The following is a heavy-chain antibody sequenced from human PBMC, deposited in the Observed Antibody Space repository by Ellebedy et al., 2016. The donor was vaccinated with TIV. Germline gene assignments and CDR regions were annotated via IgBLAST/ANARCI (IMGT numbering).Heavy chain of an antibody. Sequence: ASVKVSCXASGYTFTSYDINWVRQATGQGLEWMGWMNPNSGATLYAQNFQGRVTMTRDTSISTAYMELTRLRSDDTAVYYCARAPREPAYFDYWGQGTLVTVSS. CDR1: GYTFTSYD. J-gene: IGHJ4*02. D-gene: IGHD1-14*01. CDR3: ARAPREPAYFDY. V-gene: IGHV1-8*01. CDR2: MNPNSGAT.